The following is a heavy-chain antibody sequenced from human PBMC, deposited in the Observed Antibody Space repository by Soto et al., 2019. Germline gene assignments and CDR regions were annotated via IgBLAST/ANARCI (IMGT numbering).Heavy chain of an antibody. D-gene: IGHD3-3*02. Sequence: SETLSLTGTVSGSSINSSGYYWGWIRQPPGKGLEWIGSMFYGVSTYYNPSLKSRVTVSVDTSKNQFSLNLRSVTAADTAVYYCARLPSRHLVDYWGQGTLVTVSS. CDR2: MFYGVST. CDR1: GSSINSSGYY. J-gene: IGHJ4*02. CDR3: ARLPSRHLVDY. V-gene: IGHV4-39*01.